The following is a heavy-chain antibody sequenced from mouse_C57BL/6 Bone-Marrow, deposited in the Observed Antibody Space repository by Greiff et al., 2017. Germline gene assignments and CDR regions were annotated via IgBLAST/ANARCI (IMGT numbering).Heavy chain of an antibody. CDR2: IYPGSGST. CDR3: ARGGYYGSAMDY. CDR1: GYTFTSYW. Sequence: VQLQQPGAELVKPGASVKMSCKASGYTFTSYWITWVKQRPGQGLEWIGDIYPGSGSTNYNEKFKSKATLTVDTSSSTAYMQHSSLTSEDSAVYYCARGGYYGSAMDYWGRGTSVTGSS. D-gene: IGHD1-1*01. J-gene: IGHJ4*01. V-gene: IGHV1-55*01.